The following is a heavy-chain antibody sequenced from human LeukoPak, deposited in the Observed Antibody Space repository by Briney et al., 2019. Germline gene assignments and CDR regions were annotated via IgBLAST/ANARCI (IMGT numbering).Heavy chain of an antibody. V-gene: IGHV3-21*01. CDR2: ISSSSSYI. D-gene: IGHD3-3*01. J-gene: IGHJ3*02. CDR1: GFTFSSYS. CDR3: AQSGVADAFDI. Sequence: GGSLRLSCAASGFTFSSYSMNWVRQAPGKGLEWVSSISSSSSYIYYADSVKGRFTISRDNAKNSLYLQMNSLRAEDTAVYYCAQSGVADAFDIWGQGTMVTVSS.